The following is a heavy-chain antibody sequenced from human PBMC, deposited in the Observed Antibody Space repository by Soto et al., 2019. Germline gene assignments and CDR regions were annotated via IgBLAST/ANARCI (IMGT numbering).Heavy chain of an antibody. V-gene: IGHV4-61*01. D-gene: IGHD6-19*01. CDR2: TYYSGST. Sequence: SETLSLTCTVSGGSVSSGSYYWSWIRQPPGQGLEWIGYTYYSGSTNNNPSLNSRVTISVDTSKNQFSLKLSSVTAADTAVYYCARGSGSSGWYTPPYWGQGTLVTVSS. J-gene: IGHJ4*02. CDR3: ARGSGSSGWYTPPY. CDR1: GGSVSSGSYY.